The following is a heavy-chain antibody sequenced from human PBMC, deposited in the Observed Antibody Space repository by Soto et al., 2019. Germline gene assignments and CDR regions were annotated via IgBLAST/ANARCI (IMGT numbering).Heavy chain of an antibody. D-gene: IGHD2-15*01. J-gene: IGHJ4*02. CDR3: ARQIKDIVVVVAAQRGYFDY. V-gene: IGHV3-7*03. CDR1: GSTFSSYW. CDR2: IKQDGSEK. Sequence: PGGSLRLSCAASGSTFSSYWMSWVRQAPGKGLEWVANIKQDGSEKYYVDSVKGRFTISRDNAKNSLYLQMNSLRAEDTAVYYCARQIKDIVVVVAAQRGYFDYWGQGILVTVSS.